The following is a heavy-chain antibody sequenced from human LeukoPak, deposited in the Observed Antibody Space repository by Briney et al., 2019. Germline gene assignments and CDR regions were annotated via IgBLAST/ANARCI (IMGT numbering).Heavy chain of an antibody. J-gene: IGHJ4*02. CDR2: INPSGGST. Sequence: GASVKVSCKASGYTFTSYYMHWVRQAPGQGLEWMGIINPSGGSTSYAQKFQGRVTMTRDMSTSTVYMELSSLRSEDTAVYYCAREGGAGIVGATPPHYWGQGTLVTVSS. CDR3: AREGGAGIVGATPPHY. V-gene: IGHV1-46*01. CDR1: GYTFTSYY. D-gene: IGHD1-26*01.